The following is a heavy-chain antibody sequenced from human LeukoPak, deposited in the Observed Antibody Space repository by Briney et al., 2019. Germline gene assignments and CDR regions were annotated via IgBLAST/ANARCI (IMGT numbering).Heavy chain of an antibody. CDR3: ARGGRSGDRGPWDYYYMDV. J-gene: IGHJ6*03. D-gene: IGHD3-10*01. Sequence: PSQTLSLTCTVSGGSISSGGYYWSWIRQHPGKGLEWIGYIYYSGSTYYNPSLKSRVTISVDTSKNQFSLKLSSVTAADTAVYYCARGGRSGDRGPWDYYYMDVWGKGTTVTVSS. V-gene: IGHV4-31*03. CDR2: IYYSGST. CDR1: GGSISSGGYY.